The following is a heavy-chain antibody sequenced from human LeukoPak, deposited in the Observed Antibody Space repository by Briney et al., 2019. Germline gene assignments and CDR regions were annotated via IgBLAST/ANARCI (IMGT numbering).Heavy chain of an antibody. Sequence: GGSLRLSFSASGFTSSIPGMHWVRPAPATRRRRGAVMGYDGSNKDYADSVKGRFTISRDNSKNTQYLQMNSLRAEDTAVYYCAKCLAPFDYDILTGKYYYYSGMDVWGQGTTVTVSS. CDR3: AKCLAPFDYDILTGKYYYYSGMDV. CDR1: GFTSSIPG. J-gene: IGHJ6*02. D-gene: IGHD3-9*01. CDR2: MGYDGSNK. V-gene: IGHV3-30*18.